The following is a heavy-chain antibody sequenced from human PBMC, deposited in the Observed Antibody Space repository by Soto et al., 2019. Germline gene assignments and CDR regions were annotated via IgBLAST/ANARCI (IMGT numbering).Heavy chain of an antibody. CDR2: IYWDDDK. J-gene: IGHJ3*02. V-gene: IGHV2-5*02. CDR3: AHRHYNWNWPDGSLGDAFDI. CDR1: GFSLSTSGVG. Sequence: SGPTLVKPTQTLTLTCTFSGFSLSTSGVGVGWIRQPPGKALEWLALIYWDDDKSYSPPLKSRLTITKDTSKNQVVLTTTTMDPVDTATYYCAHRHYNWNWPDGSLGDAFDIWGQGTMVTVSS. D-gene: IGHD1-7*01.